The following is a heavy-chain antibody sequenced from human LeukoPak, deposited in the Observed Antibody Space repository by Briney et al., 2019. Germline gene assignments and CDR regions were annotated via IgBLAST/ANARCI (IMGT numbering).Heavy chain of an antibody. J-gene: IGHJ4*02. Sequence: GESLKISCKASGHSFTDYWIVWVRQMPGKGLEWMGAIYPGDSDTRYSPSLDGQVTISADKSVSTTYLQWSSLQASDTAMYYCARPSSLYGGTSEDYWGQGTLVTVSS. V-gene: IGHV5-51*01. CDR1: GHSFTDYW. D-gene: IGHD4-23*01. CDR3: ARPSSLYGGTSEDY. CDR2: IYPGDSDT.